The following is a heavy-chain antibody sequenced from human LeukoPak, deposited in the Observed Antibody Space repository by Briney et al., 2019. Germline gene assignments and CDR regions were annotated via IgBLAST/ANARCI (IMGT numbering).Heavy chain of an antibody. CDR1: GGSISSYY. CDR3: ARGKYFDWLLGWFDP. D-gene: IGHD3-9*01. Sequence: PSETLSLTCTVSGGSISSYYWSWIRQPPGKGLEWIGYIYYSGSTNYNPSLKSRVTISVDTSKNQFSLKLSSVTAADTAVYYYARGKYFDWLLGWFDPWGQGTLVTVSS. J-gene: IGHJ5*02. V-gene: IGHV4-59*01. CDR2: IYYSGST.